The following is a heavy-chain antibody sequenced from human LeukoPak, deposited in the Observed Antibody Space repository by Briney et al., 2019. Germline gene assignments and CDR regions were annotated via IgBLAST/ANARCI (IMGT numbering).Heavy chain of an antibody. Sequence: GGSLRLSCAASGFFFSNSGMHWVRQAPGKRLEWVAILPDDGNNEYYADSVKGRFTASRDNSENTLYLQMNSLRSEDTAVYYCAKDGLYCTGGSCYHLLNSWGQGTLVIVSS. CDR1: GFFFSNSG. CDR2: LPDDGNNE. J-gene: IGHJ4*02. D-gene: IGHD2-15*01. CDR3: AKDGLYCTGGSCYHLLNS. V-gene: IGHV3-30*18.